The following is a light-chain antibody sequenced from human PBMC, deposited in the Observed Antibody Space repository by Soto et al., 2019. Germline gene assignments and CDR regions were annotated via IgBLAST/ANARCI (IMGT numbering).Light chain of an antibody. Sequence: IVMTQSPATLSVSPGERATLSCRASQSISSNLAWYQQKPGQAPRLLIYGASNRATGIQARFSGSGSGTEFTLTIRSLEPEDFAVYYCQQRSNWPTFGQGTKVDIK. J-gene: IGKJ1*01. V-gene: IGKV3-11*01. CDR3: QQRSNWPT. CDR2: GAS. CDR1: QSISSN.